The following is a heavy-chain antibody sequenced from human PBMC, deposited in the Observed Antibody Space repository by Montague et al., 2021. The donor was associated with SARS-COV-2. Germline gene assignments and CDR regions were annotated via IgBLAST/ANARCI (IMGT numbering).Heavy chain of an antibody. V-gene: IGHV4-4*07. D-gene: IGHD2-15*01. CDR2: IYVSGGT. J-gene: IGHJ4*02. CDR3: ASRVVAAPPVVDY. CDR1: GESISRSY. Sequence: SETLSLTCTVSGESISRSYWHWIRHPAGKGLVWTGRIYVSGGTNSKPSLRSRVTMSVDTSKIEFSLKLGSVTAAYTAVYYCASRVVAAPPVVDYWGRGTLVSVSS.